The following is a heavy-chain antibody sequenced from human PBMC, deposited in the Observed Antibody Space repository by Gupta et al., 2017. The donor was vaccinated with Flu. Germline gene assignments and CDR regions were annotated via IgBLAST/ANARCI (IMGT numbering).Heavy chain of an antibody. D-gene: IGHD6-19*01. CDR1: GFTFSSYG. CDR3: ARDLHPSGWYLGHYYYYGMDV. CDR2: IWYDGSNK. Sequence: QVQLVESGGGVVQPGRSLRLSCAASGFTFSSYGMPWVRQAPGKGLEWVAVIWYDGSNKYYADSVKGRFTISRDNSKNTLYLQMNSLRAEDTAVYYCARDLHPSGWYLGHYYYYGMDVWGQGTTVTVSS. V-gene: IGHV3-33*01. J-gene: IGHJ6*02.